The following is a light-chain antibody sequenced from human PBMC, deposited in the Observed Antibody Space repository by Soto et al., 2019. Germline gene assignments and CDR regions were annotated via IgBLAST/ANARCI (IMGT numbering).Light chain of an antibody. J-gene: IGKJ2*01. CDR1: QAVFRDSSGRHL. V-gene: IGKV4-1*01. CDR2: WAS. CDR3: QQRYSPPLFT. Sequence: DIVMTQSPDSLAVSLGERASITCRSSQAVFRDSSGRHLLAWYQQKPGQPPKLLIYWASTRESGVPDRFSGRGSGTDFTLSISSLQAEDVAVYYCQQRYSPPLFTFGQGTKLEI.